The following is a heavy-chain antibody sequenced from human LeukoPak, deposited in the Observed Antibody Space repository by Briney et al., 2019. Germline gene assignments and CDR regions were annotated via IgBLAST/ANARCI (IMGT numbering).Heavy chain of an antibody. CDR3: AKEQGYSSSSSGAFDI. J-gene: IGHJ3*02. Sequence: PGRSLRLSCAASGFTFSSYGMHWVRQAPGKGLEWVAVISYDGSNKYYADSVKGRFTISRDNSKNTLYLQMNSLRAEDTAVYYCAKEQGYSSSSSGAFDIWGQGTMVTVSS. V-gene: IGHV3-30*18. D-gene: IGHD6-6*01. CDR1: GFTFSSYG. CDR2: ISYDGSNK.